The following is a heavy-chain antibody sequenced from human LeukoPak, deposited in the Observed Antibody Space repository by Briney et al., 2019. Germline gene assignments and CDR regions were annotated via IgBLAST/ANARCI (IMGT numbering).Heavy chain of an antibody. J-gene: IGHJ4*02. V-gene: IGHV4-31*03. CDR3: ARAPRYTNSWYYFDY. Sequence: SETLSLTCTVSGGSISSDDYYWSWIRLRPGKGLEWIGYIYYTGTTYFNPSLKSRITISLNMSKNQFSLKLTSMSAADTAVYYCARAPRYTNSWYYFDYWGQGTQVTVSS. D-gene: IGHD6-13*01. CDR2: IYYTGTT. CDR1: GGSISSDDYY.